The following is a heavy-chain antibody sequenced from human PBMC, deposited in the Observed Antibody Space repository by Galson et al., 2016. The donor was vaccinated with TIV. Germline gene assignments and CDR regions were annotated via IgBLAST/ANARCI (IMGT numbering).Heavy chain of an antibody. CDR2: INGGGVTT. J-gene: IGHJ4*02. CDR1: GFTFSSYA. Sequence: SLRLSCAASGFTFSSYAMSWVRQAPGKGLEWVSDINGGGVTTNYADSVKGRFSISRDNFKYTLDLQMDPLRAEDTALYYCAKDYSGYYESSGYAFDYWGQGTLVSGSS. CDR3: AKDYSGYYESSGYAFDY. D-gene: IGHD3-22*01. V-gene: IGHV3-23*01.